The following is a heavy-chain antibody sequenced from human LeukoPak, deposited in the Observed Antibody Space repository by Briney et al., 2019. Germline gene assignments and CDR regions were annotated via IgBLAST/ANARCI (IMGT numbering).Heavy chain of an antibody. V-gene: IGHV3-23*01. Sequence: GGSLRLSCAASGFTFSSYAMSWVRQAPGKGLEWVSTISGGGGSTYYADSVKGRFTISRDNSKNTLYLQMNSLRAEDTAVYYCAKMWGFYHDSGGYHHDAFDIWGQGTMVTVSS. CDR3: AKMWGFYHDSGGYHHDAFDI. J-gene: IGHJ3*02. CDR1: GFTFSSYA. CDR2: ISGGGGST. D-gene: IGHD3-22*01.